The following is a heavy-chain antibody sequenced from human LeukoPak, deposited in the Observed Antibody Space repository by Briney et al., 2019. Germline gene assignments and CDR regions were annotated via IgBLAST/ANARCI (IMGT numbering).Heavy chain of an antibody. CDR3: TTDSSPDF. Sequence: PGGSLRLSCAASGFTFSSYEMNWVRQAPGKGLEWVSYISSSGSTIYYADSVRGRFTISRDNSKNTLYLQMNSLRVQDTAVYYCTTDSSPDFWGQGTLVTVSS. CDR2: ISSSGSTI. CDR1: GFTFSSYE. V-gene: IGHV3-48*03. J-gene: IGHJ4*02.